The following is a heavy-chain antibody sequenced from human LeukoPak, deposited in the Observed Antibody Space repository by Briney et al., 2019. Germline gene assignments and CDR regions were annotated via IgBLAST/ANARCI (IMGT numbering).Heavy chain of an antibody. CDR3: ARGITIFGVASFDY. V-gene: IGHV4-59*01. D-gene: IGHD3-3*01. CDR1: GGSISSYY. Sequence: SETLSLTCTVSGGSISSYYWSWIRQPPGKGLEWIGYIYYSGCTNYNPSLKSRVTISVDTSKNQFSLKLSSVTTADTAVYHGARGITIFGVASFDYWGQGTLVTVSS. J-gene: IGHJ4*02. CDR2: IYYSGCT.